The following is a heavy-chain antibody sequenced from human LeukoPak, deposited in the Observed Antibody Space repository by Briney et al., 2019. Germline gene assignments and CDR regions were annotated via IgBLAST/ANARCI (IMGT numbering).Heavy chain of an antibody. CDR3: ARGGPYYDFWSGYRAFDI. CDR2: IYYSGST. Sequence: PSETLSLTCAVSGGSTSSGGYSWSWIRQPPGKGLEWLGYIYYSGSTYYNPSLKSRVTISVDTSKNQFSLKLSSVTAADTAVYYCARGGPYYDFWSGYRAFDIWGQGTMVTVSS. CDR1: GGSTSSGGYS. D-gene: IGHD3-3*01. J-gene: IGHJ3*02. V-gene: IGHV4-30-4*07.